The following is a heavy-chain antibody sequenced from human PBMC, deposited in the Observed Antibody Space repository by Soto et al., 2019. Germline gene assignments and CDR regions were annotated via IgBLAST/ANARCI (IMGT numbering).Heavy chain of an antibody. CDR2: ISYDGSHK. J-gene: IGHJ4*02. Sequence: QVQLVESGGGVVQPGRSLRLSCAASGFTFSSYAMHWVCQAPGKGLEWVAVISYDGSHKFYADSVKGRFTISRDNXKNTLYLQINSLRTEDTAVYYCARATVYPSYYLDYWGQGTLVTVSS. CDR3: ARATVYPSYYLDY. CDR1: GFTFSSYA. D-gene: IGHD4-17*01. V-gene: IGHV3-30-3*01.